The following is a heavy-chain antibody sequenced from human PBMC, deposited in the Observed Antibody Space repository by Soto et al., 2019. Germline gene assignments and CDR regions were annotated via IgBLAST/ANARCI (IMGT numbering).Heavy chain of an antibody. V-gene: IGHV1-69*13. J-gene: IGHJ4*02. CDR3: ARGGQQLTKAHFDY. Sequence: SVKVSCKASGGTFSSYAIGWVRPAPGQGLEWMGGIIPIFGTANYAQKFQGRVTITADESTSTAYMELSSLRSEDTAVYYCARGGQQLTKAHFDYWGQGTLVTVSS. CDR1: GGTFSSYA. D-gene: IGHD6-13*01. CDR2: IIPIFGTA.